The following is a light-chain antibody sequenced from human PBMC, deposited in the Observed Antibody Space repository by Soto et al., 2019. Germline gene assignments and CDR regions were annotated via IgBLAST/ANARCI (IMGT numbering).Light chain of an antibody. V-gene: IGKV3-20*01. J-gene: IGKJ4*01. CDR3: QQGVT. CDR2: DAS. Sequence: EIVLTQSPGTLSLSPGERATLSCRASQSLTTNYLAWYQQKPGQAPRLLIYDASSRATGIPDRFSGSGSGTDFTLTIARLEPEDFAVFCCQQGVTFGGGTKVEIK. CDR1: QSLTTNY.